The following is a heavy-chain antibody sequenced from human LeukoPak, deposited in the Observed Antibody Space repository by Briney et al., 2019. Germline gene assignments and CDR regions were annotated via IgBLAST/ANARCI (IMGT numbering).Heavy chain of an antibody. Sequence: ASVKVSCKASGYTFNNHYMYWVRQVPGQGLEWMGVINPSGGSTSYAQKFQGRVTMTRDTSTRTVYMEVNSLRSEDTAVYYCASQGTYSRPIGMGYWAQGTLVTVSS. J-gene: IGHJ4*02. CDR1: GYTFNNHY. D-gene: IGHD6-13*01. CDR2: INPSGGST. V-gene: IGHV1-46*02. CDR3: ASQGTYSRPIGMGY.